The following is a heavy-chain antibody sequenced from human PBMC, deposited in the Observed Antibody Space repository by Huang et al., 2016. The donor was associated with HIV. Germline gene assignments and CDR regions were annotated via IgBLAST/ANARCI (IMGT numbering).Heavy chain of an antibody. J-gene: IGHJ2*01. CDR1: GGSLHGYY. V-gene: IGHV4-34*01. D-gene: IGHD6-19*01. Sequence: QVQLYQWGAGPLRPSETLSLTCGVSGGSLHGYYLNWLRQSPGRGLEWIGEVNHGGSTKYNPSLKSRVTISVDTSKIQFSLNLTSVTATDTADYYCATSRSGSGWFLDIWGRGTLVSVS. CDR2: VNHGGST. CDR3: ATSRSGSGWFLDI.